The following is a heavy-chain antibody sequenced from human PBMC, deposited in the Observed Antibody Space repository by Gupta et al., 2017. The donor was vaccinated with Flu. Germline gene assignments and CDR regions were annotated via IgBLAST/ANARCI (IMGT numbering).Heavy chain of an antibody. J-gene: IGHJ4*02. D-gene: IGHD4/OR15-4a*01. Sequence: QVQLQESGPGLVKPSDTLSLTFTVSGGSMSPYYWSWIRQPPGKGLEWIAYIHYSGSLNYSPSLKSRLMISVDTSKKQFSLTLTSVTAADTAVYYCARFGHYGDANCAGFDYWGQGTLVTVSS. CDR2: IHYSGSL. V-gene: IGHV4-59*07. CDR3: ARFGHYGDANCAGFDY. CDR1: GGSMSPYY.